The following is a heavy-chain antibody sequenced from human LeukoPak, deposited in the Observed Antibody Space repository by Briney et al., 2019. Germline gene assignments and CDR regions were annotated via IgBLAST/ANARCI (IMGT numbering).Heavy chain of an antibody. CDR2: IIADFDTT. V-gene: IGHV3-23*01. D-gene: IGHD1-7*01. CDR1: GFTFSSYA. Sequence: PGGSLRLSCAASGFTFSSYAMSWVRQAPGKGLEWVSGIIADFDTTYYADSVRGRFTISRDHSKNTLYLQMNSLRAEDTAIYYCAQDGITTRYNWFDSWGQGTLVTVSS. CDR3: AQDGITTRYNWFDS. J-gene: IGHJ5*01.